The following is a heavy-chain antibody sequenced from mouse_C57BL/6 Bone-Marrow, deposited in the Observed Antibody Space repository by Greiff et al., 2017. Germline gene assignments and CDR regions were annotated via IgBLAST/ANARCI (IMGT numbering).Heavy chain of an antibody. V-gene: IGHV1-59*01. D-gene: IGHD2-5*01. Sequence: VQLQQPGAELVRPGTSVKLSCKASGYTFTSYWMHWVKQRPGQGLEWIGVIDPSDSYTNYNQKFKGKATLTVDTSSSTAYMQLSRLTSEDSAVYYGARRGDYSNYEYYFGDWGQGATLTVSS. CDR2: IDPSDSYT. CDR3: ARRGDYSNYEYYFGD. CDR1: GYTFTSYW. J-gene: IGHJ2*01.